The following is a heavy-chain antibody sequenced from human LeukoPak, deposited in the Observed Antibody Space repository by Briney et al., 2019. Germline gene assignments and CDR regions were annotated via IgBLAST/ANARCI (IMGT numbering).Heavy chain of an antibody. J-gene: IGHJ4*02. CDR2: NSRSGQSI. CDR3: VRDIFDVGATYYFDY. Sequence: GVPLRLSCAGSTFTFSDYYMSWTPQAPGKGPEWISNNSRSGQSIAYAVPVKIRFTVHRHNAKNSLFLKMNSLRAADTYVYYCVRDIFDVGATYYFDYWGGGSLLTVSS. V-gene: IGHV3-11*01. CDR1: TFTFSDYY. D-gene: IGHD1-26*01.